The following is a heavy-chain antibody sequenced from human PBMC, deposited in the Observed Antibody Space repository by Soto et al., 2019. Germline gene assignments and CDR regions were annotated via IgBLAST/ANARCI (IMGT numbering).Heavy chain of an antibody. V-gene: IGHV4-38-2*01. CDR2: IYHSGST. Sequence: LSLTCAVSGYSISSGYYWGWIRQPPGKGLEWIGSIYHSGSTYYNPSLKSQVTISVDTSKNQFSLKLSSVTAADTAVYYCARALGYCSSTSCWFDPWGQGTLVTVSS. D-gene: IGHD2-2*01. CDR3: ARALGYCSSTSCWFDP. J-gene: IGHJ5*02. CDR1: GYSISSGYY.